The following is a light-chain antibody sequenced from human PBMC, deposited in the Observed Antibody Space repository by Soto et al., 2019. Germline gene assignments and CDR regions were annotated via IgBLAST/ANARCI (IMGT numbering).Light chain of an antibody. Sequence: QSALAQLPSASGSPGQSGTISCTGTSSDIGGYNSVSWYQQHPGKAPRLMIYEVNKRPSGVPDRFSGSKSGYTASLTVSGLQTEDEAFYYCSSSAGIYHYLVFGGGTQLTVL. V-gene: IGLV2-8*01. CDR1: SSDIGGYNS. CDR3: SSSAGIYHYLV. CDR2: EVN. J-gene: IGLJ3*02.